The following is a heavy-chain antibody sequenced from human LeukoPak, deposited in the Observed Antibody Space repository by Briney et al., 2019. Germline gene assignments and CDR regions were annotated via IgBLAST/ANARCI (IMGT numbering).Heavy chain of an antibody. D-gene: IGHD2-21*01. CDR1: GGSISASSHY. V-gene: IGHV4-39*01. J-gene: IGHJ5*02. Sequence: SETLSLTCSVSGGSISASSHYWAWVRQPPGKGLEWIGSVYYTGSIRYNTSLKSRVTISVDMSKNDLFLTLDSVTAADTAFYYCARRDYRAWIDPWGQGILVTVSP. CDR2: VYYTGSI. CDR3: ARRDYRAWIDP.